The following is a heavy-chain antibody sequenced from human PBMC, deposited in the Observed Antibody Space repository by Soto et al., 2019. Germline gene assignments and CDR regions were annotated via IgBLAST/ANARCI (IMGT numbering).Heavy chain of an antibody. Sequence: EVQLVESGGCLVQPGRSLRLSCAASGFTFDDYAMHWVRQAPGKGLEWVSGISWNSGSIGYADSVKCRFTISRDNAKNSLYLHMNSLRADYTALYYCAKDVMGPAAGNVVGDDYWVQGTLVTVTS. J-gene: IGHJ4*02. V-gene: IGHV3-9*01. CDR2: ISWNSGSI. CDR1: GFTFDDYA. CDR3: AKDVMGPAAGNVVGDDY. D-gene: IGHD6-13*01.